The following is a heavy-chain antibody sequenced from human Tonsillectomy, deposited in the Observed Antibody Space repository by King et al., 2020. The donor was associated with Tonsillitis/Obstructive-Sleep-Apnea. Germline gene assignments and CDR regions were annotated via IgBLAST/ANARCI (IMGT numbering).Heavy chain of an antibody. D-gene: IGHD6-6*01. J-gene: IGHJ2*01. CDR2: SYYSGST. CDR3: ARWIVRSYWYFDL. CDR1: GGSISSYY. Sequence: VQLQESGPGLVKPSETLSLTCTVSGGSISSYYWSWIRQPPGKGLEWIGYSYYSGSTNYNPSLKSRVTISVDTSKNQFSLKLSSVTAADTAVYYCARWIVRSYWYFDLWGRGTLVTVSS. V-gene: IGHV4-59*08.